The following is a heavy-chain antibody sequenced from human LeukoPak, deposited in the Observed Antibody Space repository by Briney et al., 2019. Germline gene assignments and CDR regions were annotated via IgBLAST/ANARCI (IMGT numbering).Heavy chain of an antibody. Sequence: SQTLSLTCAISGDSVSSNSAAWNWIRQSPSRGLEWLGWTYYRSKWYNVYAVSVTSQITINPVTSKNQFSLQLNSLTSDDTAVYYCARGTGGADYGGQETLVTVSS. CDR2: TYYRSKWYN. CDR1: GDSVSSNSAA. J-gene: IGHJ4*02. CDR3: ARGTGGADY. V-gene: IGHV6-1*01. D-gene: IGHD3/OR15-3a*01.